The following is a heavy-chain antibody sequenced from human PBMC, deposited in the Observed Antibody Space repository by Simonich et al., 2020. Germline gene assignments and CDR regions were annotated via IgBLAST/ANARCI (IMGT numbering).Heavy chain of an antibody. V-gene: IGHV1-2*02. J-gene: IGHJ6*03. D-gene: IGHD3-3*01. CDR2: INPNSGGT. CDR1: GYTFTGYY. CDR3: ARGGVQYYYYYMDV. Sequence: QVQLVQSGAEGKKPGASVKVSCKASGYTFTGYYMHWGRQAPGQGRDEMTWINPNSGGTNHAQKFQGRGTMTRDTSISTAYMELSRLRSDDTAVYYCARGGVQYYYYYMDVWSKGTTVTVSS.